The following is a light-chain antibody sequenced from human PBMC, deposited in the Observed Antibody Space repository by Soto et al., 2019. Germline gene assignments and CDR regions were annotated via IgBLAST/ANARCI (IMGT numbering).Light chain of an antibody. V-gene: IGKV1-9*01. CDR1: QGISSY. Sequence: DSHFTHFPSVLSPSVLQRVTVTCRASQGISSYLAWYQQKPGKAPKLLIYAASTLQSGVPSRFSGSGSGTDFTLTISSLQPEDFATYYCQQLNSYPLITFGQGTRLEIK. CDR2: AAS. J-gene: IGKJ5*01. CDR3: QQLNSYPLIT.